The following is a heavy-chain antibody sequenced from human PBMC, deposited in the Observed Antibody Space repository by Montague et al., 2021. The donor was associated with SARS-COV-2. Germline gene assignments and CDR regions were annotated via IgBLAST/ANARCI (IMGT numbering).Heavy chain of an antibody. CDR2: MNYSGST. CDR1: GGSVNYYY. V-gene: IGHV4-59*02. CDR3: ARVARYSTNGVCLTYYYYGLDV. Sequence: SETLSLTCIVYGGSVNYYYWSWIRQSPGKGLEWIGYMNYSGSTNYNPSLKSRVTTSVDRSKNQFSLKLRSVTAADTAVYYCARVARYSTNGVCLTYYYYGLDVWGQGTTVTVSS. J-gene: IGHJ6*02. D-gene: IGHD2-8*01.